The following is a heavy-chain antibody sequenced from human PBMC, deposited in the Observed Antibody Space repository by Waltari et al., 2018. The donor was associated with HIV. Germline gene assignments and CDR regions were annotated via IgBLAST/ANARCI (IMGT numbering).Heavy chain of an antibody. J-gene: IGHJ3*02. D-gene: IGHD3-16*02. V-gene: IGHV3-48*03. Sequence: EVRRVDFGGEWVQFGGRLDHPGAGSGCVFFPFEINWVRQAPGKGLEWIAYRSSNGGAIHYADSVRGRFTISRDNAKSSLYLQMNSLRGEDTAIYYCARDDLIVRRPFGIWGQGTMVTV. CDR3: ARDDLIVRRPFGI. CDR2: RSSNGGAI. CDR1: GCVFFPFE.